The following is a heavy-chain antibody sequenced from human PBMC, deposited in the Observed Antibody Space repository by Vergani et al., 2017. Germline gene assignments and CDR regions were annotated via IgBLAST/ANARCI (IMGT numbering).Heavy chain of an antibody. CDR2: VEDSGYF. J-gene: IGHJ4*02. CDR3: ARSIVSRNPPDYFDN. CDR1: GRSLRGYY. V-gene: IGHV4-59*01. Sequence: QVQLQESGPGLVRPSETLSLTCTVSGRSLRGYYWNWIRQTPGEGLEWIGYVEDSGYFNYNPSLKTRVSMSSDTSNNQFSLMLSSVTVADTAVYYCARSIVSRNPPDYFDNWGQGTLVTVSS. D-gene: IGHD1-14*01.